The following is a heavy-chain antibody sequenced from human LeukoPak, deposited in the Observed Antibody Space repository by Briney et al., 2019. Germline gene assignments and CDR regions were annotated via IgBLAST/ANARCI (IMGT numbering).Heavy chain of an antibody. CDR3: ARADHYYDAHDAFDI. D-gene: IGHD3-22*01. CDR1: GGSISSGDYY. V-gene: IGHV4-30-4*08. Sequence: SETLSLTCTVAGGSISSGDYYWSWIRQPPVKVLEWMGYIYYSGSTYYNPSLKSRVTISVDTSKNQFSLKLSSVTAADTAVYYCARADHYYDAHDAFDIWGQGTMVTVSS. CDR2: IYYSGST. J-gene: IGHJ3*02.